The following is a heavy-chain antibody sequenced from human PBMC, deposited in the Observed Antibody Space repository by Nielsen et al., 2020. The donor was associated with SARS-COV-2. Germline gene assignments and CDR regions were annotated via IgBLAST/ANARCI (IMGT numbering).Heavy chain of an antibody. CDR1: GGSFSGYY. D-gene: IGHD3-16*02. CDR3: ARGSLGGLRLGELSPYYYYGMDV. Sequence: SETLSLTCAVYGGSFSGYYWSWIRQPPGKGLEWIGSIYYSGSTYYNPSLKSRVTISVDTSKNQFSLKLSSVTAADTAVYYCARGSLGGLRLGELSPYYYYGMDVWGQGTTVTVSS. V-gene: IGHV4-34*01. CDR2: IYYSGST. J-gene: IGHJ6*02.